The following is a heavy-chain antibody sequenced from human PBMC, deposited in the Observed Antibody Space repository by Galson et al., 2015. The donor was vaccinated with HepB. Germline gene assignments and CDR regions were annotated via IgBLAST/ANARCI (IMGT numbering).Heavy chain of an antibody. J-gene: IGHJ4*02. CDR3: ARSHRPWRDSSGYYPDY. CDR2: IIPIFGIA. CDR1: GGTFSSYA. Sequence: SVKVSCKASGGTFSSYAISWVRQDPGQGLEWMGGIIPIFGIADYAQKFQGRVTITADESTSTAYMELSSLRSEDTAVYYCARSHRPWRDSSGYYPDYWGQGTLVTVSS. V-gene: IGHV1-69*13. D-gene: IGHD3-22*01.